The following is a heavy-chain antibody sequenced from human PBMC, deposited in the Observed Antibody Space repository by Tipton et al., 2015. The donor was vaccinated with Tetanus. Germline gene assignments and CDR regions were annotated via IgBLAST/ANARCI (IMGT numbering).Heavy chain of an antibody. CDR2: VSYSGRT. D-gene: IGHD3-9*01. CDR1: GGSLRSSDYY. J-gene: IGHJ4*02. Sequence: GLVKPSETLSLTCIVSGGSLRSSDYYGAWVRQSPVKGLEWIGSVSYSGRTYYNPSLKSRVTISVDKAKNQFSLKLTSVTAADTAVYYCARATEHDIMTGYDNWGPGTQVTVSS. CDR3: ARATEHDIMTGYDN. V-gene: IGHV4-39*07.